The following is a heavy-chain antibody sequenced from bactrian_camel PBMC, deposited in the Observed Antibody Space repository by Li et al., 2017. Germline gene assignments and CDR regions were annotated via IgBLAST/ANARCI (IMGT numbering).Heavy chain of an antibody. CDR3: AAKSWRQCMGQSWIRHENYS. CDR1: GFTFSFYW. J-gene: IGHJ4*01. CDR2: IYSDGRYT. V-gene: IGHV3S6*01. D-gene: IGHD3*01. Sequence: HVQLVESGGGLVQPGGSLSLSCAASGFTFSFYWVYWVRQAPGKGLEWVASIYSDGRYTYYPDSVKGRFTIAQDNDKKELYLQMSKLKPEDTAMYYCAAKSWRQCMGQSWIRHENYSWGQGTQVTVS.